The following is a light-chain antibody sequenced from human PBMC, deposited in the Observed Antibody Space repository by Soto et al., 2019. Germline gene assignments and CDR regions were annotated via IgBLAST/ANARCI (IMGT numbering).Light chain of an antibody. CDR1: QSVSSSY. V-gene: IGKV3-20*01. Sequence: EIVLTQSPGTLSLSPGERATLSCRASQSVSSSYLAWYQQKPGQAPRLLIYGASSRATGIPDRFSGSGSGKEFTLTISGLESEEFAGYYCQQYCSSPYTFGQGTKGEI. CDR3: QQYCSSPYT. CDR2: GAS. J-gene: IGKJ2*01.